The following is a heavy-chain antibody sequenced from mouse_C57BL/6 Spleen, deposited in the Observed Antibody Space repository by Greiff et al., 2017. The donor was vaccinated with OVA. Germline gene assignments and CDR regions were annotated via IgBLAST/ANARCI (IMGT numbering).Heavy chain of an antibody. CDR1: GYTFTSYT. Sequence: VQGVESGAELARPGASVKMSCKASGYTFTSYTMHWVKQRPGQGLEWIGYINPSSGYTKYNQKFKDKATLTADKSSSTAYMQLSSLTSEDSAVDYCARSWCYGVDYWGQGTSVTVSS. CDR2: INPSSGYT. CDR3: ARSWCYGVDY. J-gene: IGHJ4*01. V-gene: IGHV1-4*01. D-gene: IGHD1-1*02.